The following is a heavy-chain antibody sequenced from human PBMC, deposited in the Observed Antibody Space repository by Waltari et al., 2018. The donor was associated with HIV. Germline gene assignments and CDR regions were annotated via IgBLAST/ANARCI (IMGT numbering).Heavy chain of an antibody. Sequence: QVQLVESGGGVVQPGRSLRLSCAASGFTFSSYAMHWVRQAPGKGLEWVAVISYDGSNKYYADSVKGRFTISRDNSKNTLYLQMNSLRAEDTAVYYCARALIVGASFDYWGQGTLVTVSS. CDR1: GFTFSSYA. V-gene: IGHV3-30*01. J-gene: IGHJ4*02. CDR2: ISYDGSNK. D-gene: IGHD1-26*01. CDR3: ARALIVGASFDY.